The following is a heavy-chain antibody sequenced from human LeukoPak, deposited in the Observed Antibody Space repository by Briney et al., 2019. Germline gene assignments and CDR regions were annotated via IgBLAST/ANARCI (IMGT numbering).Heavy chain of an antibody. J-gene: IGHJ4*02. CDR3: ARENNSGWYRKAAFDY. Sequence: ASVKVSCKASGYTFTGYYIHWVRQAPGQGLEWMGWINPNGGGTNYAQKFQGRVTLTRDTPISTAYMEVNSLESDDTAVYYCARENNSGWYRKAAFDYWGQGTLVTVTS. V-gene: IGHV1-2*02. CDR2: INPNGGGT. CDR1: GYTFTGYY. D-gene: IGHD6-19*01.